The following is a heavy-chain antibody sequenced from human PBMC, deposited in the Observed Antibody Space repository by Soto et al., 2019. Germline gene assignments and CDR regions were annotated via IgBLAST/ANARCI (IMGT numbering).Heavy chain of an antibody. Sequence: GGSLRLSCAASGFTFSSYSMNWVRQAPGKGLEWVAVISYDGSNKYYADSVKGRFTISRDNSKNTLYLQMNSLRAEDTAVYYCAKDAEAVAGTRYYYGMDVWGQGTTVTVSS. CDR2: ISYDGSNK. CDR1: GFTFSSYS. D-gene: IGHD6-19*01. V-gene: IGHV3-30*18. J-gene: IGHJ6*02. CDR3: AKDAEAVAGTRYYYGMDV.